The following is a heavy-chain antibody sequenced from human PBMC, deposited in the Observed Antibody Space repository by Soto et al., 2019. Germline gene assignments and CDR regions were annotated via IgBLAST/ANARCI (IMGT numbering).Heavy chain of an antibody. J-gene: IGHJ4*02. CDR3: AKAPRGSSWYSPHFDY. CDR1: GFTFSSYA. D-gene: IGHD6-13*01. CDR2: ISGSGGST. Sequence: HPGGSLRLSCAASGFTFSSYAMSWVRQAPGKGLEWVSAISGSGGSTYYADTGKGRFTISRDNSKNTLYLQMNSLRAEDTALYYCAKAPRGSSWYSPHFDYWGQGTLVTVSS. V-gene: IGHV3-23*01.